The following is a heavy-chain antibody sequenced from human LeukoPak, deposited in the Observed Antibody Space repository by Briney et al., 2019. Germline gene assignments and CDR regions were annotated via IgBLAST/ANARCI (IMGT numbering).Heavy chain of an antibody. J-gene: IGHJ6*03. CDR1: GYTFTSYG. CDR3: ARDKNIVATISGYYYYMDV. Sequence: ASVKVSCKASGYTFTSYGISWVRQAPGQGLEWMGRISAYNGNTNYAQKLQGRVTMTTDTSTSTAYMELRSLRSDDTAVYYCARDKNIVATISGYYYYMDVWGKGTTVTISS. V-gene: IGHV1-18*01. CDR2: ISAYNGNT. D-gene: IGHD5-12*01.